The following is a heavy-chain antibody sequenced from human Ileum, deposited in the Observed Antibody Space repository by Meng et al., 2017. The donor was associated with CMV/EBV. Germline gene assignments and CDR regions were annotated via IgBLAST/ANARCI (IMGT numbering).Heavy chain of an antibody. D-gene: IGHD2-21*02. CDR3: GREGWGLGDY. CDR1: GFTFNNYW. J-gene: IGHJ4*02. V-gene: IGHV3-74*01. Sequence: GESLKISCAASGFTFNNYWMLWVRQAPGKGLRWVSRVKGDGSGITYADSVKGRFTISRDNAKNTLYLQMNRLRVDDTAVYFCGREGWGLGDYGGQGTVVTAPQ. CDR2: VKGDGSGI.